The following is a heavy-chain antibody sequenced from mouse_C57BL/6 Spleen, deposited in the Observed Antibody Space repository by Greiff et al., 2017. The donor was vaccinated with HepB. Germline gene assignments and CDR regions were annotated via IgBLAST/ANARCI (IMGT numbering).Heavy chain of an antibody. D-gene: IGHD2-12*01. Sequence: EVQLQQSGPELVKPGASVKISCKASGYSFTGYYMNWVKQSPEKSLEWIGEINPSTGGTTYNQKFKAKATLTVDKSSSTAYMQLESLTSEDSAVYYCATYYNYAMDYWGQGTSVTVSS. V-gene: IGHV1-42*01. CDR1: GYSFTGYY. J-gene: IGHJ4*01. CDR2: INPSTGGT. CDR3: ATYYNYAMDY.